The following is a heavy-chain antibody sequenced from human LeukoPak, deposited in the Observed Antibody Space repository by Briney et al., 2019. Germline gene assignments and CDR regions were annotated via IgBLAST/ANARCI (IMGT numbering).Heavy chain of an antibody. CDR2: IKRDGSEK. CDR3: ASLLAAGVASVDY. V-gene: IGHV3-7*03. Sequence: GGSLRLSCAASGFTFSSYCMTWVRQAPGKGLEWVANIKRDGSEKHYVDSVKGRFTISRDNAKNSMFLQMNSLRAEDTAVYYCASLLAAGVASVDYWGQGTLVTVSS. CDR1: GFTFSSYC. D-gene: IGHD6-13*01. J-gene: IGHJ4*02.